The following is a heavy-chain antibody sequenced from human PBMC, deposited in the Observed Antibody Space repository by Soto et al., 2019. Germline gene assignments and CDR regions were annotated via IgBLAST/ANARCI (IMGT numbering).Heavy chain of an antibody. J-gene: IGHJ4*02. CDR1: GFRFKRFV. CDR2: TLYEGDNK. Sequence: QVQLVESGGGVVQPGTSLRLSCAASGFRFKRFVMHWVRQAPGKGLELVVFTLYEGDNKDYGDSVKGRFTVSRDNSQNSLHLQMDFLRPEDTALYYCARWGTTGRFDLCGQGTLVSVSS. V-gene: IGHV3-30*19. CDR3: ARWGTTGRFDL. D-gene: IGHD3-16*01.